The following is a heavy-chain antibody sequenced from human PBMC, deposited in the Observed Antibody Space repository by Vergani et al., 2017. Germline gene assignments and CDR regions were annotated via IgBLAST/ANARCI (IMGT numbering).Heavy chain of an antibody. Sequence: QLQLQESGPGLVKPSETLSLTCTVSGGSISSSSYYWGWIRQPPGKGLEWIGSIYYSGSTNYNPSLKSRVTISVDTSKNQFSLKLSSVTAADTAVYYWARESIVVVPAAIADYYYYYMDVWGKGTTVTVSS. CDR1: GGSISSSSYY. D-gene: IGHD2-2*01. V-gene: IGHV4-39*07. CDR3: ARESIVVVPAAIADYYYYYMDV. J-gene: IGHJ6*03. CDR2: IYYSGST.